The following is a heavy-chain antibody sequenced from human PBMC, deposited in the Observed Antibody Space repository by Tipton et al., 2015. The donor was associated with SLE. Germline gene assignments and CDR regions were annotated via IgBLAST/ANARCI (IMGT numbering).Heavy chain of an antibody. D-gene: IGHD6-13*01. CDR3: AVGAAGRDY. J-gene: IGHJ4*02. V-gene: IGHV4-59*06. CDR2: IYYSGST. Sequence: TLSLTCTVSGGSISSYYWSWIRQHPGKGLEWIGYIYYSGSTYYNPSLKSRVTISVDTSKNQFALKLSSVTAADTAVYYCAVGAAGRDYWGQGTLVTVSS. CDR1: GGSISSYY.